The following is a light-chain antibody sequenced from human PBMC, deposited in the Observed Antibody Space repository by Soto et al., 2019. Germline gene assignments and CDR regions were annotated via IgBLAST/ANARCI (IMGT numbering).Light chain of an antibody. CDR2: EGS. CDR3: FSYAGRYSYV. Sequence: QSALTQPASVSGSPGQSITISCTGTSSDIGSYNLVSWYQQHPGKAPKLMIYEGSKRPSGVSNRFSGSKSGNTASLTISGLQAEDEADYYCFSYAGRYSYVFATGTKLTVL. J-gene: IGLJ1*01. CDR1: SSDIGSYNL. V-gene: IGLV2-23*01.